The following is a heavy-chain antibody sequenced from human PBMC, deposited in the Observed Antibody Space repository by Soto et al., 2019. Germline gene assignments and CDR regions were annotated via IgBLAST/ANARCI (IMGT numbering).Heavy chain of an antibody. CDR2: ISSTSNTI. Sequence: GGSLTLYCAPTGFPFSTFSMNWVRDAPGKGLEWVSYISSTSNTIYYADSVKGRFTISRDNAKNSLYLQMNSLRDEDTAVYYCARAKYSENYRFYYYGMDVWGQGT. V-gene: IGHV3-48*02. CDR1: GFPFSTFS. D-gene: IGHD1-26*01. J-gene: IGHJ6*02. CDR3: ARAKYSENYRFYYYGMDV.